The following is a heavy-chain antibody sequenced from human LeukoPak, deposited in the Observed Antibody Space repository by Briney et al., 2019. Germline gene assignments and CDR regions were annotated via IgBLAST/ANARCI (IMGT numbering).Heavy chain of an antibody. CDR1: GYTFTSYG. V-gene: IGHV1-18*01. D-gene: IGHD3-22*01. CDR2: ISAYNGNT. CDR3: ARVDYYDSSGYFGLAFDI. Sequence: ASVKVSCKASGYTFTSYGISWVRQAPGQGLEWMGWISAYNGNTNYAQKLQGRVTMTTDTSTSTAYMELRSLRSDDTAVYYCARVDYYDSSGYFGLAFDIWGQGTMVTVSS. J-gene: IGHJ3*02.